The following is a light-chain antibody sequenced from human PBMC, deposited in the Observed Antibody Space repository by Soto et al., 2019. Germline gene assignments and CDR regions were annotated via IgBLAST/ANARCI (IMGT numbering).Light chain of an antibody. J-gene: IGLJ1*01. V-gene: IGLV2-14*01. CDR2: EVT. CDR1: SSDVGYNY. Sequence: QSALTQPGSVSGSPGQSITISCTGTSSDVGYNYVSWYQQHPGKAPKFMIYEVTNRPSGVSDRFSGSKSGNTASLTISGLQAEDEADYYCNSYTSSGTYVFGTGTKVTVL. CDR3: NSYTSSGTYV.